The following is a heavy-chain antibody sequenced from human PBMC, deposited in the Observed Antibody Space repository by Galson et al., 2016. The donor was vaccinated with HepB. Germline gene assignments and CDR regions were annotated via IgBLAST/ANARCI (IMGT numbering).Heavy chain of an antibody. CDR2: IYWDDDK. CDR1: GFSLSTSAVG. D-gene: IGHD4-17*01. Sequence: PALVKPTQTLTLTCTFSGFSLSTSAVGVGWIRQPPGKALEWLALIYWDDDKRYSPSLKSRLTVTKDTSKNQVVLTMTNMDPVDTATYYCAHRHPDYGDYIYFDHWGQGTLVTVSS. V-gene: IGHV2-5*02. CDR3: AHRHPDYGDYIYFDH. J-gene: IGHJ4*02.